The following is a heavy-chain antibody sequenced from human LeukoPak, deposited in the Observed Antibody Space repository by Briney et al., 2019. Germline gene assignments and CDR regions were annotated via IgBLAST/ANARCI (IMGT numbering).Heavy chain of an antibody. D-gene: IGHD3-22*01. CDR2: MSPSGTT. J-gene: IGHJ4*02. V-gene: IGHV4-61*01. CDR3: ARDSSGYYRRFDY. Sequence: SETLSLTCTVSGDSVSSGSYYLSWIRQPPGKGLDWIAYMSPSGTTNYNPSLKSRVTTSVDTSKNQFSLKLSSVTAADTAVYYCARDSSGYYRRFDYWGQGTLVTVSS. CDR1: GDSVSSGSYY.